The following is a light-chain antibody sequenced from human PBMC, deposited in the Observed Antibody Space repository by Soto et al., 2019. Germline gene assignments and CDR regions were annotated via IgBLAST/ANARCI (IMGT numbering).Light chain of an antibody. CDR3: QQRSNWLFT. V-gene: IGKV3-11*01. J-gene: IGKJ3*01. Sequence: EIVLTQSPATLSLSPGERATLSCRASQSISSYLAWYQQKPGQAPRLLIYDASNRATGIPARFSGSGSGTDFTLTSSSIEPEDFAFYYCQQRSNWLFTFGPGTKVDIK. CDR1: QSISSY. CDR2: DAS.